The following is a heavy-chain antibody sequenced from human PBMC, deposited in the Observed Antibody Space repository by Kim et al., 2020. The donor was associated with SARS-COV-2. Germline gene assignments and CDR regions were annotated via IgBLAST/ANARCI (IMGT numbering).Heavy chain of an antibody. CDR1: GFTFGDYA. CDR3: TSDRHSSDWLRNRRDFDY. D-gene: IGHD6-13*01. J-gene: IGHJ4*02. V-gene: IGHV3-49*04. CDR2: IRSKSYGGTT. Sequence: GGSLRLSCTASGFTFGDYAMSWVRQAPGKGLEWVGLIRSKSYGGTTEYAASVKGRFAISRDNSKSIAYLQMNSLNTEDTGVYYCTSDRHSSDWLRNRRDFDYWGQGTRFTVS.